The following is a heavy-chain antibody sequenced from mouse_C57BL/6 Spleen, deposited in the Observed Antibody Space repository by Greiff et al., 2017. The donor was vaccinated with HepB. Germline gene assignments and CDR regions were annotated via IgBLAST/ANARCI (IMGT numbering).Heavy chain of an antibody. CDR3: VRQDYGGSFDY. CDR2: IRSKSNNYAT. V-gene: IGHV10-1*01. D-gene: IGHD1-1*02. CDR1: GFSFNTYA. Sequence: EVKLVESGGGLVQPKGSLKLSCAASGFSFNTYAMNWVRQAPGKGLEWVARIRSKSNNYATYYADSVKDRFTISRDDSESMLYLQMNNLKTEDTAMYYCVRQDYGGSFDYWGQGTTLTVSS. J-gene: IGHJ2*01.